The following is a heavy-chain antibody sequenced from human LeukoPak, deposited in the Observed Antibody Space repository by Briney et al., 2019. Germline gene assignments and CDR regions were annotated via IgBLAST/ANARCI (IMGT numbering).Heavy chain of an antibody. CDR1: GGSISSHY. CDR2: INHSGST. V-gene: IGHV4-34*01. D-gene: IGHD3-22*01. Sequence: SETLSLTCTVSGGSISSHYRSWIRQPPGKGLEWIGGINHSGSTNYNPSLKSRVTISVDTSKNQFSLKLSSVTAADTAVYYCARCGYDSSGYYYIYYFDYWGQGTLVTVSS. CDR3: ARCGYDSSGYYYIYYFDY. J-gene: IGHJ4*02.